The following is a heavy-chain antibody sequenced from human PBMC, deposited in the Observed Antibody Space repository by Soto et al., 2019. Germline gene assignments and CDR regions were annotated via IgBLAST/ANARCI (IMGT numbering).Heavy chain of an antibody. V-gene: IGHV1-69*13. CDR3: ARDIRGYSYGFHH. J-gene: IGHJ1*01. CDR1: GCTFSSYA. CDR2: IIPIFGTA. Sequence: SVKVSCKASGCTFSSYAISWVRQAPGQGLEWMGGIIPIFGTANYAQKFQGRVTITADESTSTAYMELSSLRSEDTAVYYCARDIRGYSYGFHHWGPRSMVTVSX. D-gene: IGHD5-18*01.